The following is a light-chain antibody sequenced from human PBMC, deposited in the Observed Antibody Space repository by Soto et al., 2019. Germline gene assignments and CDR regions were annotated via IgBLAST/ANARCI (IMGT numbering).Light chain of an antibody. CDR2: SNN. CDR3: AAWDDSLNGYV. Sequence: QSVLTQPPSASGTPGRRVVISCSGSSSNIGSNTVNWYQQLPGTAPKLLIYSNNHRPSGVPDRFSGSKSGTSASLAISGLQSDDDADYYCAAWDDSLNGYVFGTGTKVTVL. J-gene: IGLJ1*01. CDR1: SSNIGSNT. V-gene: IGLV1-44*01.